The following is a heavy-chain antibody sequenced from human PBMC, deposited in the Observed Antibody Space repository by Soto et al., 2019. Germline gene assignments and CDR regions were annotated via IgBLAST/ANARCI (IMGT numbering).Heavy chain of an antibody. V-gene: IGHV3-66*04. CDR1: GFTVSSNY. Sequence: EVQLVESGGGLVQPGGSLRLSCAASGFTVSSNYMSWVRQAPGKGLEWVSVIYSGGSAYYADSVKGRFTISRDNSKNTLYLQMNSLTAEDTAVYYGARHGYSYGGGYFDYWGQGTLVTVSS. CDR3: ARHGYSYGGGYFDY. J-gene: IGHJ4*02. CDR2: IYSGGSA. D-gene: IGHD5-18*01.